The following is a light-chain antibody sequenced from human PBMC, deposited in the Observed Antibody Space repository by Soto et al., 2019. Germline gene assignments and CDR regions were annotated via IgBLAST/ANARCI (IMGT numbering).Light chain of an antibody. V-gene: IGKV1-5*03. CDR2: KAS. Sequence: DIQMTQSPSTLSASVGDIVTITCRASQSISSWFASYQQQPANAPNCLIYKASSLESGVPPRFSGSGSGTEFTITTSSMQPDDFATYYCQQYNSYSLTFGQGTKVDIK. CDR3: QQYNSYSLT. J-gene: IGKJ1*01. CDR1: QSISSW.